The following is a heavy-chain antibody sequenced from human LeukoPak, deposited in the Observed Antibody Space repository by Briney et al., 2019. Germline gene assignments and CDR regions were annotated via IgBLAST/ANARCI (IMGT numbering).Heavy chain of an antibody. J-gene: IGHJ6*04. V-gene: IGHV4-31*03. CDR2: IYYSGST. D-gene: IGHD5-18*01. CDR3: ARDRMVGYSYGDGYYGMDV. Sequence: SETLSLTCTVSGGSISSGGYYRSWIRQHPGKGLEWIGYIYYSGSTYYNPSLKSRVTISVDTSKNQFSLKLSSVTAADTAVYYCARDRMVGYSYGDGYYGMDVWGKGTTVTVSS. CDR1: GGSISSGGYY.